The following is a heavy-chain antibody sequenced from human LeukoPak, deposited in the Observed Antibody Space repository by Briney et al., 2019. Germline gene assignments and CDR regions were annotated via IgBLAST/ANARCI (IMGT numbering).Heavy chain of an antibody. Sequence: ASVKVSCKVSGYTLTELSMHWVRQAPGKGLEWMGGFDPEDGETIYAQKFQGRVTMTEDTSTDTAYMELSSLRSEDTAVYYCATSDHSAAAAGTDQFPLDYWGQGTLVTVSS. CDR2: FDPEDGET. J-gene: IGHJ4*02. CDR1: GYTLTELS. D-gene: IGHD6-13*01. CDR3: ATSDHSAAAAGTDQFPLDY. V-gene: IGHV1-24*01.